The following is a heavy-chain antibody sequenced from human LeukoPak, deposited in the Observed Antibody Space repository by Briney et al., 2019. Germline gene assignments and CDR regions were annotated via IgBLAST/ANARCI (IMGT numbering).Heavy chain of an antibody. CDR1: GYTFTSYA. V-gene: IGHV1-3*01. D-gene: IGHD2-2*01. CDR3: AREYEDIVVVPAGGYYGMDV. J-gene: IGHJ6*04. Sequence: GASVKVSCKASGYTFTSYAMHWVRQAPGQRLEWMGWINAGNGNTKYSQKFQGRVTTTRDTSASTAYMELSSLRSEDTAVYYCAREYEDIVVVPAGGYYGMDVWGKGTTVTVSS. CDR2: INAGNGNT.